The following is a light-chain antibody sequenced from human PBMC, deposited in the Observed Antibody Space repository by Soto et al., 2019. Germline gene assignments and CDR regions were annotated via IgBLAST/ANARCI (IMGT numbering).Light chain of an antibody. CDR3: QHYGNSLWT. Sequence: EIVLTQSPGTLSLSPGERATLSCRASQSVSGSYLAWYQQRPGQAPRLLIYATSTRATGVPDRVSGSGSGTDFTLTISRLETEDFAVYYCQHYGNSLWTFGQGTKVEIK. J-gene: IGKJ1*01. V-gene: IGKV3-20*01. CDR2: ATS. CDR1: QSVSGSY.